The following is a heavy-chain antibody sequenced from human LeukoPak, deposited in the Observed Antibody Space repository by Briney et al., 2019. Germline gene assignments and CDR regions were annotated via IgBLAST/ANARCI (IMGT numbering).Heavy chain of an antibody. CDR1: GFTFSSYA. D-gene: IGHD2-2*01. J-gene: IGHJ6*03. CDR3: ARGGYQPYYYMDV. V-gene: IGHV3-21*01. Sequence: GGSLRLSCAASGFTFSSYAMNWVRQAPGKGLEWVSSISSSSGYIFYADSVKGRFTISRDNSKNIVYLQMDSLRVDDTALYYCARGGYQPYYYMDVWGTGTTVTVSS. CDR2: ISSSSGYI.